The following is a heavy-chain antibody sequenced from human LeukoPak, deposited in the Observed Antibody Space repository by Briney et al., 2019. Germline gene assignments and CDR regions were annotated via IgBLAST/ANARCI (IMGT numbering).Heavy chain of an antibody. Sequence: SGGSLRLSCAVSGFTFRSYWMSWLRQAPGKGLECVASINQDGTKQYYVDPVRGRFTISRDDAKNSVYLQMNNLRVQDTAVYYCVRRNLFDYWGQGTLVTVSS. CDR1: GFTFRSYW. CDR2: INQDGTKQ. V-gene: IGHV3-7*03. CDR3: VRRNLFDY. J-gene: IGHJ4*02.